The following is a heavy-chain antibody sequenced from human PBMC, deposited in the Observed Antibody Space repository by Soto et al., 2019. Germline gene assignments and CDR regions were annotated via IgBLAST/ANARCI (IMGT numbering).Heavy chain of an antibody. Sequence: MHGVRQAPGKGLVWVSRINSDGSSTSYADSVKGRFTISRDNAKNTLYLQMNSLRAEVTAVYYCARVVSWYNWFDPWGQG. D-gene: IGHD1-20*01. V-gene: IGHV3-74*01. CDR2: INSDGSST. J-gene: IGHJ5*02. CDR3: ARVVSWYNWFDP.